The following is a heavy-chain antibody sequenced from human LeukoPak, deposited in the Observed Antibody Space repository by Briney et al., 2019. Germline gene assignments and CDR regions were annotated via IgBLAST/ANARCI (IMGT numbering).Heavy chain of an antibody. CDR1: GYTFTSHG. Sequence: ASVKVSCKASGYTFTSHGITWVRQAPGQGLEWMGRINTYNGDTDYAQNFQGRVTMTTDTSTTTAYLDLRSPRSDDTAVYYCARGTVTTPPYYYGLDVWGQGTTATVS. J-gene: IGHJ6*02. D-gene: IGHD4-17*01. CDR2: INTYNGDT. V-gene: IGHV1-18*01. CDR3: ARGTVTTPPYYYGLDV.